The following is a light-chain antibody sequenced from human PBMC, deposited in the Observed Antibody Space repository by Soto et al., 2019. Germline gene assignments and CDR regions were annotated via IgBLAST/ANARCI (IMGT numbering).Light chain of an antibody. V-gene: IGKV3-15*01. J-gene: IGKJ5*01. Sequence: EVVLTQSPATLSVSPGERVTVSCRASQIIDSSLAWYQQIPGQAPRLLFYGASSRATGLPPRFSASGYGTDFTLTISSVQSEDLALYYCQQYHKWPITFRQGARLELK. CDR1: QIIDSS. CDR3: QQYHKWPIT. CDR2: GAS.